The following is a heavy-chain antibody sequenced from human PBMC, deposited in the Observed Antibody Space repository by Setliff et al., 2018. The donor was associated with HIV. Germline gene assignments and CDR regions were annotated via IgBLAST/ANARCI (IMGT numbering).Heavy chain of an antibody. V-gene: IGHV4-31*03. Sequence: PSETLSLTCTVSGGSINSGGYYWTWVRQHPGKGLQWIGYIYYIGGAYYNPSLKSRITISLDTSKNHFSLNLSSVTAADTAAYYCARESMLRGLRHAVDIWGQGTMVTVS. CDR3: ARESMLRGLRHAVDI. CDR1: GGSINSGGYY. J-gene: IGHJ3*02. CDR2: IYYIGGA. D-gene: IGHD3-10*01.